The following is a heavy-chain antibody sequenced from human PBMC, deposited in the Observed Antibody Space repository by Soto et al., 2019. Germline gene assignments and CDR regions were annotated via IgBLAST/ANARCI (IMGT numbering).Heavy chain of an antibody. CDR1: GFTFDNCG. CDR3: VQGRYPTMATPLDH. Sequence: EGQLVESGGGLVQPGRSLRLSCAASGFTFDNCGMHWVRQAPGEGLELVAGISWASSTIGYADSVKGRFIISRDAAKNSLYLQMDSLRGEDTSLYCWVQGRYPTMATPLDHWGQGTQVIFSS. V-gene: IGHV3-9*01. J-gene: IGHJ4*02. CDR2: ISWASSTI. D-gene: IGHD2-15*01.